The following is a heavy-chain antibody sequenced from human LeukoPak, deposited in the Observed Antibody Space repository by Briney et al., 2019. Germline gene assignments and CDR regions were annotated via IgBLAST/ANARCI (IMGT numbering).Heavy chain of an antibody. Sequence: GGSLRLSCAASGFTFNNYEMNWVRQAPGKGLEWVSYVSSSGSTIYYADSVKGRFTISRDNAKNSLYLQVNSLRVEDTAVYYCARDYGDFHYWGQGALVTVSS. CDR2: VSSSGSTI. D-gene: IGHD4-17*01. V-gene: IGHV3-48*03. CDR1: GFTFNNYE. CDR3: ARDYGDFHY. J-gene: IGHJ4*02.